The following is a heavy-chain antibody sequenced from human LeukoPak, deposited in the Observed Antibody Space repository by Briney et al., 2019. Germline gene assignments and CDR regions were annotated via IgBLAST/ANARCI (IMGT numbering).Heavy chain of an antibody. V-gene: IGHV1-2*02. CDR1: GYTFTGYY. CDR3: ARVPSLTMIVVVLGAFDI. D-gene: IGHD3-22*01. CDR2: INPNSGGT. Sequence: GASVKVSCKASGYTFTGYYMHWVRQAPGQGLEWMGWINPNSGGTNYAQKFQGRVTMTRDTSISTAYMELSRLRSDDTAVYYCARVPSLTMIVVVLGAFDIWGQGTMVTVSS. J-gene: IGHJ3*02.